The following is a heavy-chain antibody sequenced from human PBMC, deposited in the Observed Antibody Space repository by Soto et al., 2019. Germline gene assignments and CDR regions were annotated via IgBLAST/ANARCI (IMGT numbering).Heavy chain of an antibody. CDR3: ARERYDAFDI. Sequence: EVQXVESXXGLVXPXXXLRLSCAASGFTFSSYSMNWVRQAPXKGLEWVSSISSSSSYIYYADSVKGRFTISRDNAKNSLYLQMNSLRAEDTAVYYCARERYDAFDIWGQGTMVTVSS. V-gene: IGHV3-21*01. CDR1: GFTFSSYS. J-gene: IGHJ3*02. D-gene: IGHD4-17*01. CDR2: ISSSSSYI.